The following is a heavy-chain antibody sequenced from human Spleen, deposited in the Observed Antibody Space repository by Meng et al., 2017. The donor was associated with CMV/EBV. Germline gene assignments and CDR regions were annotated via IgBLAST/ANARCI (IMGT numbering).Heavy chain of an antibody. Sequence: GGSLRLSCAASGFTFSSYWMSWVRQAPGKRLEWVANIKQDGSEKYCVDSVKGRFTISRDNAKNSLYLQMNSLRAEDTAVYYCARGPHAISSYYYYGMDVWGQGTTVTVSS. V-gene: IGHV3-7*01. D-gene: IGHD2-21*01. CDR3: ARGPHAISSYYYYGMDV. CDR2: IKQDGSEK. J-gene: IGHJ6*02. CDR1: GFTFSSYW.